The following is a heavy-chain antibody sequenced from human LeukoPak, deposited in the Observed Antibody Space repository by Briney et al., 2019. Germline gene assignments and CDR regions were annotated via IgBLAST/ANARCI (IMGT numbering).Heavy chain of an antibody. D-gene: IGHD6-6*01. CDR3: ARFRIGSSSRTYYYYGMDV. CDR1: GFTFSDYS. Sequence: PGGSLRLSCAASGFTFSDYSFNWVRQAPGKGLEWVSYISSSGSPIYYADSLKGRFTISRDNAKNSLYLQMNSLRAEDTAVYYCARFRIGSSSRTYYYYGMDVWGQGTTVTVSS. V-gene: IGHV3-48*01. CDR2: ISSSGSPI. J-gene: IGHJ6*02.